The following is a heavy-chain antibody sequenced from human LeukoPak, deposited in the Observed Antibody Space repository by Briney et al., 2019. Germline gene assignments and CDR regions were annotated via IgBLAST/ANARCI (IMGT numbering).Heavy chain of an antibody. CDR3: ATLLQGDGMDV. Sequence: GGSLRLSCAASGFTFSSYGMHWVRRAPGKGLEWVAVIRYDGSNTYYADSVKGRFTISRDNSKNTLYLQMNSLRAEDTAIYYCATLLQGDGMDVWGKGTTVTVSS. J-gene: IGHJ6*04. CDR2: IRYDGSNT. D-gene: IGHD4-11*01. CDR1: GFTFSSYG. V-gene: IGHV3-30*02.